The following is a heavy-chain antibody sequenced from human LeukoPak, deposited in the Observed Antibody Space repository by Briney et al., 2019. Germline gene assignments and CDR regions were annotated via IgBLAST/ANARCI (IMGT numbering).Heavy chain of an antibody. Sequence: SETLSLTCTVSGGSISSSSYYWGWIRQPPGKGLEWIGSIYYSGSTNYNPSLKSRVTISVDTSKNQFSLKLSSVTAADTAVYYCAMINGDIVVVPAGDYWGQGTLVTVSS. CDR1: GGSISSSSYY. D-gene: IGHD2-2*01. J-gene: IGHJ4*02. CDR2: IYYSGST. CDR3: AMINGDIVVVPAGDY. V-gene: IGHV4-39*07.